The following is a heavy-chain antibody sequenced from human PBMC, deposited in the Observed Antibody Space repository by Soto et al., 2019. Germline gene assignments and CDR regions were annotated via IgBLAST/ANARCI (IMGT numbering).Heavy chain of an antibody. CDR1: GFTFIGNW. V-gene: IGHV3-74*01. D-gene: IGHD3-22*01. CDR3: ARGGSGAYYQDY. Sequence: EVQLVESGGDFVQPGGSLRLSLAASGFTFIGNWMHWVPQVPGKGLVWVSRINSDGSRVNYADSVKGRFAISRDNAKNTLYLHVNSLTVEDTAVYSCARGGSGAYYQDYWGRGTLVTVSS. CDR2: INSDGSRV. J-gene: IGHJ4*02.